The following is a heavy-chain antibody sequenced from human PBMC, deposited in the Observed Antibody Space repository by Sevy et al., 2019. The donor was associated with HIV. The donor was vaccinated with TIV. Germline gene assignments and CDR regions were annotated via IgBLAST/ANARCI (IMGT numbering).Heavy chain of an antibody. J-gene: IGHJ6*02. Sequence: SVKVSCKASGFTFTSSSVQWVRQARGQRLEGIGWIVVGSGNTNYEQKFQEGVTITRDMSTSTAYMKLSSLRSEDTAVYYCAAGYCSGGSCPDRMDVWGQGTTVTVSS. V-gene: IGHV1-58*01. CDR3: AAGYCSGGSCPDRMDV. CDR1: GFTFTSSS. D-gene: IGHD2-15*01. CDR2: IVVGSGNT.